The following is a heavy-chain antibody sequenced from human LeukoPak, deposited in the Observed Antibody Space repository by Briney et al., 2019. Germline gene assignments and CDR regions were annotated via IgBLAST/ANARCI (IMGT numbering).Heavy chain of an antibody. CDR1: GFTFSSYA. CDR2: ISGSGGST. Sequence: AGGSLRLSCAASGFTFSSYAMSWVRQAPGKGLEWVSAISGSGGSTYYADSVKGRFTISRDNSKNTLYLQMNSLRAEDTAVYYCAKDGRGVDDAFDIWGQGTMVTVSS. J-gene: IGHJ3*02. CDR3: AKDGRGVDDAFDI. D-gene: IGHD3-10*01. V-gene: IGHV3-23*01.